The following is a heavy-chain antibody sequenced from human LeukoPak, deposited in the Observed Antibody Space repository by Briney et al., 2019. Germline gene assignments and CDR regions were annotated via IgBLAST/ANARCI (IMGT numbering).Heavy chain of an antibody. Sequence: SVKVSCEASGGTFSSYAISWVRQAPGQGLEWMGGIIPIFGTANYAQKFQGRVTITADKSTSTAYMGLSSLRSEDTAVYYCARARGGDDILTLDYWGQGTLVTVSS. D-gene: IGHD3-9*01. J-gene: IGHJ4*02. CDR2: IIPIFGTA. CDR3: ARARGGDDILTLDY. CDR1: GGTFSSYA. V-gene: IGHV1-69*06.